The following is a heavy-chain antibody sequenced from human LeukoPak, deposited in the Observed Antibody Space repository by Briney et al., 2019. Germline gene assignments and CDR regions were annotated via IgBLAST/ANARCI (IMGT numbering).Heavy chain of an antibody. CDR2: INPNSGGT. V-gene: IGHV1-2*02. CDR1: GYTFTSYD. J-gene: IGHJ4*02. D-gene: IGHD6-13*01. Sequence: GASVKVSCKASGYTFTSYDINWVRQAPGQGLEWMGWINPNSGGTNYAQKFQGRATMTRDTSISTAYMELSRLRSDDTAVYYCARERGDSSSWYSMDWYGVYSYYFDYWGQGTLVTVSS. CDR3: ARERGDSSSWYSMDWYGVYSYYFDY.